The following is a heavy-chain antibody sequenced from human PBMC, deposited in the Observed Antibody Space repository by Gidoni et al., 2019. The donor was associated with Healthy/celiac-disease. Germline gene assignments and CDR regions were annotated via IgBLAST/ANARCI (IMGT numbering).Heavy chain of an antibody. V-gene: IGHV4-61*01. CDR1: GGSVSRGSYY. J-gene: IGHJ6*02. CDR2: IYYSGST. D-gene: IGHD2-2*01. CDR3: ARDSGAGEPAANSDYYYGMDV. Sequence: QVQLQESGPGLVKPSETLSLTCTVSGGSVSRGSYYWSWIRQPPGKGLEWIGYIYYSGSTNYNPSLKSRVTISVDTSKNQFSLKLSSVTAADTAVYYCARDSGAGEPAANSDYYYGMDVWGQGTTVTVSS.